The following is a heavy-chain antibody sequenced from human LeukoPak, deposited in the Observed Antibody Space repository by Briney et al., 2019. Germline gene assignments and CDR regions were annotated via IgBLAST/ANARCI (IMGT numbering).Heavy chain of an antibody. V-gene: IGHV3-23*01. CDR3: ATTHRAQYSSSWGEPHY. D-gene: IGHD6-13*01. Sequence: GRSLRLSCAPSGFTFSSYAMSGVPHAPGKGLEWVSAISGSGGSTYYAESVKGRFTISRDNSKNTLYLQMNSLRAEDTAVYYCATTHRAQYSSSWGEPHYWGQGTLVTVSS. CDR1: GFTFSSYA. CDR2: ISGSGGST. J-gene: IGHJ4*02.